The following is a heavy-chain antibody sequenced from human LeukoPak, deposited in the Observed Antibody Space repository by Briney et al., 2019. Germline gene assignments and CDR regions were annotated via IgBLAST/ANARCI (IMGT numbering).Heavy chain of an antibody. D-gene: IGHD6-13*01. CDR1: GYTFTGHY. CDR3: ARLPGYSSSWTTEVVIDY. Sequence: GASVKVSCKASGYTFTGHYMHWVRQAPGQGLEWMGWINPNSGGTNYAQKFQGRVTMSRDTSISTAYMELSRLRSDDTAVYYCARLPGYSSSWTTEVVIDYWGQGTLVTVSS. CDR2: INPNSGGT. V-gene: IGHV1-2*02. J-gene: IGHJ4*02.